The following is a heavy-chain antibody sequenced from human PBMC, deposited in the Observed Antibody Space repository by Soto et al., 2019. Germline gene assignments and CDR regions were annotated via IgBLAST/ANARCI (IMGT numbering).Heavy chain of an antibody. Sequence: QVQLQQWGAGLLKPSETPSLTCAVYGGFVSSGSYYWSWIQQPPGKGLEWIGEMSHSGGTQFNPSLKRRVTISVDTSKNQFSLKMSSVTAADTALYYCARVERGTATTVVDAFDIWGPGTMVTVSS. CDR1: GGFVSSGSYY. V-gene: IGHV4-34*01. J-gene: IGHJ3*02. CDR3: ARVERGTATTVVDAFDI. CDR2: MSHSGGT. D-gene: IGHD1-1*01.